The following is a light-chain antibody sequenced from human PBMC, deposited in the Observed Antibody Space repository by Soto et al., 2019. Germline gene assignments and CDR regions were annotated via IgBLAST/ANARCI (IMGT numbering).Light chain of an antibody. CDR1: QDINSR. Sequence: DIQMTQSPSSVSASVGDTVTITCRASQDINSRLAWFQQQPGRPPKYVIQAATMLQSGFPSRFAGSGSGRDFTLTISSLQPEDFATYYCLQDYNYPWTFGQGTKVEIK. CDR2: AAT. CDR3: LQDYNYPWT. V-gene: IGKV1-12*01. J-gene: IGKJ1*01.